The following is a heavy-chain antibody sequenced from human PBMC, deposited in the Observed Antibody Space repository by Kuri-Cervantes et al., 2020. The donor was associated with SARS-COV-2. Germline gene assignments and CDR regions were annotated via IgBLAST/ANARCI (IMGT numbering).Heavy chain of an antibody. Sequence: GGSLRLSCAASGFTFSDYYMSWIRQAPGKGLEWVSYISSSGSTIYYADSVKGRFTISRDNSKNTLYLQMNSLRAEDTAVYYCAKSPFWFAGVSPWGQGTLVTVSS. D-gene: IGHD3-3*01. V-gene: IGHV3-11*01. J-gene: IGHJ5*02. CDR3: AKSPFWFAGVSP. CDR1: GFTFSDYY. CDR2: ISSSGSTI.